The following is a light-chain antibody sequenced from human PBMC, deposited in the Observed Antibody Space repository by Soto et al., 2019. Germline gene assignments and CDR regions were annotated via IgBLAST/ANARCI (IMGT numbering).Light chain of an antibody. V-gene: IGKV3-20*01. Sequence: IVLTQSPATLSLSPGKRATLSCRASENISNYLNWYQQKPGQAPRLLIYEASDRATGIPARFSGSGSGTDFTLTISRLEPEDFAVYYCQQYGSSLWTFGQGTKVDIK. CDR2: EAS. CDR1: ENISNY. CDR3: QQYGSSLWT. J-gene: IGKJ1*01.